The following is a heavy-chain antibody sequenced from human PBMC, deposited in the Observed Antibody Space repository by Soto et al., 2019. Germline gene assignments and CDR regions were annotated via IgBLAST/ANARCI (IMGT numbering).Heavy chain of an antibody. CDR2: IYPGDSDT. D-gene: IGHD6-19*01. CDR1: GYSFTSYW. V-gene: IGHV5-51*01. J-gene: IGHJ6*02. Sequence: GESLKISCKGSGYSFTSYWIGWVRQMPGKGLEWMGIIYPGDSDTRYSPSFQGQVTISADKSISTAYLQWSSLKASDTAMYYCARSNGYSSGWYYGQRYGMDVWGQGTTV. CDR3: ARSNGYSSGWYYGQRYGMDV.